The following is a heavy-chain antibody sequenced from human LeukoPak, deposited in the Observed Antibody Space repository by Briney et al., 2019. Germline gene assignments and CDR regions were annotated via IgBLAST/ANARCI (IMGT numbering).Heavy chain of an antibody. CDR1: GYSFTSYR. Sequence: GESLKISCKGSGYSFTSYRIGWVRQMPGEGLEWMGIIYPGDFDTRYSPSFQGQVTISADKSISTAYLQWSSLKASDTAMYYCARIAAAEPYNWFDPWGQGTLVTVSS. V-gene: IGHV5-51*01. CDR2: IYPGDFDT. D-gene: IGHD6-13*01. J-gene: IGHJ5*02. CDR3: ARIAAAEPYNWFDP.